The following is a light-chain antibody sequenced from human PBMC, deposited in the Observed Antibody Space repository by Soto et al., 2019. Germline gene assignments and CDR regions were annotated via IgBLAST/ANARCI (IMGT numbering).Light chain of an antibody. V-gene: IGLV1-40*01. CDR1: NSNIGAGYD. CDR3: QSFDTSLSVYV. J-gene: IGLJ1*01. Sequence: QPVLTQPPSVSGAPGQRVTISCTGSNSNIGAGYDVHWYQHLPGTVPKLLIYGNSNRPSGVPDRFSGSKSGTSASLAITGLQAEDEADYYCQSFDTSLSVYVFGTGTKLTVL. CDR2: GNS.